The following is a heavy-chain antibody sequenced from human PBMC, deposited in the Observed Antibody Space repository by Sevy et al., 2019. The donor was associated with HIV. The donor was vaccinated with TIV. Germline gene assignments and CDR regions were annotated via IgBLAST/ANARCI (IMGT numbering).Heavy chain of an antibody. J-gene: IGHJ4*02. Sequence: GGSLRLSCAASEFTFSNYAMTWVRQAPGKGLEWVSSISGSGGSTYYADSVKGRFTISRENSKNTLYLQMNSLRVEDTALYYCAKEEVVVTATPLDHWGKGTLVTVSS. CDR1: EFTFSNYA. CDR3: AKEEVVVTATPLDH. CDR2: ISGSGGST. D-gene: IGHD2-15*01. V-gene: IGHV3-23*01.